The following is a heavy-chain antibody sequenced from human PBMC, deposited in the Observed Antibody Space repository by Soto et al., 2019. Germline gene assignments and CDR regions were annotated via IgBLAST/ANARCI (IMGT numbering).Heavy chain of an antibody. J-gene: IGHJ5*02. D-gene: IGHD2-15*01. CDR2: IYYSGST. CDR1: GGSISSSSYY. V-gene: IGHV4-39*01. CDR3: AIFHVAPPPDIVIVRSANNWLGP. Sequence: NPSENLSLTCTVYGGSISSSSYYWGWIRQTPGKGLEWIGSIYYSGSTYYNPSLKSQVTISVDTSKNQFSLKLRFVTAADTAVYYWAIFHVAPPPDIVIVRSANNWLGPRGQGTLVTVSS.